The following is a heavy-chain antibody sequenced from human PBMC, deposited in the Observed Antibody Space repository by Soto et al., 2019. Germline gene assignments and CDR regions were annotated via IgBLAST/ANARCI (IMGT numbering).Heavy chain of an antibody. CDR2: ISGYNGNT. D-gene: IGHD3-22*01. CDR1: GYTFTNYG. J-gene: IGHJ4*02. CDR3: ARDVTRNYYDSSGYYYFDY. Sequence: ASVKVSCKASGYTFTNYGVSWVRQAPGQGLEWMGWISGYNGNTNYAQNLQGRVSMTTDTSTSTAYMELRSLRSDDTAVYYCARDVTRNYYDSSGYYYFDYWGQGTLVPVSS. V-gene: IGHV1-18*04.